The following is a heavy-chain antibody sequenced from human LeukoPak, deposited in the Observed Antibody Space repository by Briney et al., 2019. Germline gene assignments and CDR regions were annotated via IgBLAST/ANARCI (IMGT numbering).Heavy chain of an antibody. D-gene: IGHD3-9*01. Sequence: GGSLRLSCAASGFTFSSYAMSWVRQAPGQGLEWVSAISGSGGSTYYADSVKGRFTISRDNSKNTLYLQMNSLRAEDTAVYYCAKERFLRYFDWKPFDYWGQGTLVTVSS. CDR3: AKERFLRYFDWKPFDY. CDR2: ISGSGGST. V-gene: IGHV3-23*01. CDR1: GFTFSSYA. J-gene: IGHJ4*02.